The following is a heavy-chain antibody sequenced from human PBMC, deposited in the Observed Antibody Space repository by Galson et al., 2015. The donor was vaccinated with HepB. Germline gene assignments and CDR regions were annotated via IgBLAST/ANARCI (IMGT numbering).Heavy chain of an antibody. D-gene: IGHD3-10*01. J-gene: IGHJ4*02. V-gene: IGHV3-30-3*01. CDR1: GFSFSSYA. Sequence: SLRLSCAASGFSFSSYAMHWVRQAPGKGLGWVTFMSYDGSNKYYAHSVKGRFTISRDNSKNTLYLQMNSLRAEDTAMYYCARDLGGALDYFDYWGQGTLVTVSS. CDR2: MSYDGSNK. CDR3: ARDLGGALDYFDY.